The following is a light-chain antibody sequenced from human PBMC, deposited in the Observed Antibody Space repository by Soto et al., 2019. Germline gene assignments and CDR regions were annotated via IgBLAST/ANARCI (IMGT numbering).Light chain of an antibody. CDR2: AAS. J-gene: IGKJ1*01. V-gene: IGKV1-39*01. CDR3: QQSYSTRWT. CDR1: QSISSY. Sequence: DIQMTQSPSSLSASVGDRVTITCRASQSISSYLNWYQQKPGKAPKLLIYAASSLQSGVPSRFSDSGSGTDFTLTISSLQPEDFATYYCQQSYSTRWTSGQQTKVEIK.